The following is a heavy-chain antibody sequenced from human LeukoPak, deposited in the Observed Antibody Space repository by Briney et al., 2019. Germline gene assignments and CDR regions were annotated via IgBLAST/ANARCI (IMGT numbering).Heavy chain of an antibody. D-gene: IGHD3-10*01. CDR2: ISSSSSYI. CDR3: ARDMYGSGSYYSTGGNY. V-gene: IGHV3-21*01. CDR1: GFTFSSYS. J-gene: IGHJ4*02. Sequence: PGGSLRLPCAASGFTFSSYSMNWVRQAPGKGLEWVSSISSSSSYIYYADSVKGRFTISRDNAKNSLYLQMNSLRAEDTAVYYCARDMYGSGSYYSTGGNYWGQGTLVTVSS.